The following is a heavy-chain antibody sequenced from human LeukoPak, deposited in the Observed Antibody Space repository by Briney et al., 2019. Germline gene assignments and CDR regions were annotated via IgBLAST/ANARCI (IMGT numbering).Heavy chain of an antibody. CDR2: ISTNGGST. V-gene: IGHV3-64*01. CDR3: ARGNDSSGYYYFFDY. D-gene: IGHD3-22*01. J-gene: IGHJ4*02. CDR1: GFTFSRYA. Sequence: PGGSLRLSCAASGFTFSRYAMHWVRQAPGKGREYVSAISTNGGSTYYASSVKGRFTISRDNSKNTLYLQMVNLRPEDMAVYYCARGNDSSGYYYFFDYWGQGTLVTVSS.